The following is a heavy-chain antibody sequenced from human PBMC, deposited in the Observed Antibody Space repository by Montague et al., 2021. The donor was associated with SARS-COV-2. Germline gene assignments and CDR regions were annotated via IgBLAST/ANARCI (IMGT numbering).Heavy chain of an antibody. Sequence: VKPTQTLTLTCTFSGFSLTTSGMCVRWIRQSPGKALEWLALIIWHDEKYYSTSLKARLTISKDTSKNQVVLTMTNMDPLDTATYYCARTPHGDYSALFDYWGPGILVTVSP. D-gene: IGHD4-17*01. J-gene: IGHJ4*02. CDR1: GFSLTTSGMC. CDR3: ARTPHGDYSALFDY. CDR2: IIWHDEK. V-gene: IGHV2-70*01.